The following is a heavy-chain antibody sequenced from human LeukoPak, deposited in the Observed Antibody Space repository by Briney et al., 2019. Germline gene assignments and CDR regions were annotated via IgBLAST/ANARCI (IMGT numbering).Heavy chain of an antibody. CDR1: GGSISDYY. D-gene: IGHD3-16*01. CDR3: TRGAGWLIDY. CDR2: FYNSGSS. V-gene: IGHV4-59*01. Sequence: SETLSLTRTVSGGSISDYYRGWIRQPPGKGLEWIGYFYNSGSSTYNPSLKSRVTISVDTSKEQFSLKVNSVTAADTAVYYCTRGAGWLIDYWGQGILVTVSS. J-gene: IGHJ4*02.